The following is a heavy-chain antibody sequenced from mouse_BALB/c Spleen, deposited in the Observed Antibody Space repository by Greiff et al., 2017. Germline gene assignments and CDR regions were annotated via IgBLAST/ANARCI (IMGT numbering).Heavy chain of an antibody. CDR2: ISSGSSTI. Sequence: EVQRVESGGGLVQPGGSRKLSCAASGFTFSSFGMHWVRQAPEKGLEWVAYISSGSSTIYYADTVKGRFTISRDNPKNTLFLQMTSLRSEDTAMYYCARSMITGYFDYWGQGTTLTVSS. CDR1: GFTFSSFG. CDR3: ARSMITGYFDY. J-gene: IGHJ2*01. D-gene: IGHD2-4*01. V-gene: IGHV5-17*02.